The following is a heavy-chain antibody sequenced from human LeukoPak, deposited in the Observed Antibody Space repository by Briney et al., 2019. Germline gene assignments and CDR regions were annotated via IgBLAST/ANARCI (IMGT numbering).Heavy chain of an antibody. J-gene: IGHJ4*02. V-gene: IGHV3-23*01. CDR3: AKGPAPIAVAGTDY. CDR1: GFTFSSYA. D-gene: IGHD6-19*01. Sequence: PGGSLRLSCAASGFTFSSYAMSWVRPAQGKGMEWVSAISGSVGSTYYADSVKGRYTISRDNSKNTLYLQMNSLRAEDTAVYYCAKGPAPIAVAGTDYWGQGTLVTVSS. CDR2: ISGSVGST.